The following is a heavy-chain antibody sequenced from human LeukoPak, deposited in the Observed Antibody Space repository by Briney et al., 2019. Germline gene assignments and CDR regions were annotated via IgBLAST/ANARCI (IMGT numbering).Heavy chain of an antibody. J-gene: IGHJ4*02. CDR2: IYPGDSDT. Sequence: GESLKISCKGSGYSFTSYWIGWVRQMPGKGLEWMGMIYPGDSDTRYSPSFQGQVTISADKSISTAYLQSSSLKASDTAMYYCARCPSRNEYDPSYYFDYSGQGTLVTVSS. D-gene: IGHD3-3*01. CDR3: ARCPSRNEYDPSYYFDY. V-gene: IGHV5-51*01. CDR1: GYSFTSYW.